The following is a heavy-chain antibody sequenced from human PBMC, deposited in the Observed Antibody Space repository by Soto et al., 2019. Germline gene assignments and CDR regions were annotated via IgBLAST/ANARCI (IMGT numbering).Heavy chain of an antibody. CDR1: GYTFTSYG. Sequence: QVQLVQSRAEVKKPGASVKVSCKASGYTFTSYGISWVRQAPGQGLEWMGWISAYNGNTNYAQKLQGRVTMTTDTSASTAYMGLRSLRSDDTAVYCCARGGIPVYGAMENNWFDPWGQGTLVTVSS. V-gene: IGHV1-18*01. CDR3: ARGGIPVYGAMENNWFDP. J-gene: IGHJ5*02. D-gene: IGHD3-10*02. CDR2: ISAYNGNT.